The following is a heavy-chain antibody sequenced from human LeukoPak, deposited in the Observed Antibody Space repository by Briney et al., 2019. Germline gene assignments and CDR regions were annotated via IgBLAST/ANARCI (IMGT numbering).Heavy chain of an antibody. D-gene: IGHD6-13*01. Sequence: SETLFLTCTVSGDSVSSYFWSWIRQPPGKGLEWIGHIYYSGSTNYNPSLKSRVTISVDTSKNQFSLKLNSVTAADTAVYYCARRGSSWSTIDYWGQGTLVTVAS. CDR1: GDSVSSYF. V-gene: IGHV4-59*08. J-gene: IGHJ4*02. CDR2: IYYSGST. CDR3: ARRGSSWSTIDY.